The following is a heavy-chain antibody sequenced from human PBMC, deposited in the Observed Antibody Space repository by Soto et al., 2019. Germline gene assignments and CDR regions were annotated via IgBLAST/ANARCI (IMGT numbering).Heavy chain of an antibody. CDR3: AKGFRSLEWYSLAPIDY. D-gene: IGHD3-3*01. Sequence: GGSLRLSCAASGFTFDTYALNWVRQAPGKGLEWVSAIGSSGSTYYADSVKGRFTISRDTPKKTLYLQMNSLRVEDTAKYYCAKGFRSLEWYSLAPIDYWGQGVLVTVSS. V-gene: IGHV3-23*01. CDR1: GFTFDTYA. CDR2: IGSSGST. J-gene: IGHJ4*02.